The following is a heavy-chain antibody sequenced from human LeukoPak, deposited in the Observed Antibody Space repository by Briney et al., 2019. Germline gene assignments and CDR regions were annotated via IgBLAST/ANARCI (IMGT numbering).Heavy chain of an antibody. J-gene: IGHJ4*02. Sequence: SETLSLTCTVSGGSISSSSYYWGWLRQPPGKGLEWLGSIYYSGSTYYNPSLKSRVTISVDTSKNQFSLKLSSVTAADTAVYYCARQNCGGDCQLFDYWGQGTVVIVSS. V-gene: IGHV4-39*01. CDR3: ARQNCGGDCQLFDY. D-gene: IGHD2-21*02. CDR1: GGSISSSSYY. CDR2: IYYSGST.